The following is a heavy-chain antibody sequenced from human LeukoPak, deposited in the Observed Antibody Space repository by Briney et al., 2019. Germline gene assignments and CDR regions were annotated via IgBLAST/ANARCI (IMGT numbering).Heavy chain of an antibody. V-gene: IGHV3-11*01. D-gene: IGHD6-13*01. CDR2: ISPGSTTV. CDR3: ARDSADIAAAGPLDY. CDR1: GFTFSDYY. J-gene: IGHJ4*02. Sequence: GGSLRLSCAASGFTFSDYYMTWIRQAPGKGLEWLSYISPGSTTVYYADSVKGRFTISRDDAKNSLHLQMNSLRDDDTAVYYCARDSADIAAAGPLDYWGQGTLVTVSS.